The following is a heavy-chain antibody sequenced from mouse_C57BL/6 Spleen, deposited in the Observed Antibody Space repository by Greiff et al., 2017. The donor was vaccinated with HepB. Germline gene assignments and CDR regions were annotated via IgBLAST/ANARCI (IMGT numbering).Heavy chain of an antibody. CDR3: ARSEYYDYSAWFAY. Sequence: VQLQQSGAELVKPGASVKISCKASGYAFSSYWMNWVKQRPGKGLEWIGQIYPGDGDTNYNGKFKGKATLTADKSSSTAYMQLSSLTSEDSAVYFCARSEYYDYSAWFAYWGQGTLVTVSA. CDR2: IYPGDGDT. D-gene: IGHD2-4*01. CDR1: GYAFSSYW. V-gene: IGHV1-80*01. J-gene: IGHJ3*01.